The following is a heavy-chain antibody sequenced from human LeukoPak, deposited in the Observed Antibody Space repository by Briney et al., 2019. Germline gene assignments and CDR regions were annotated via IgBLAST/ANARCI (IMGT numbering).Heavy chain of an antibody. Sequence: SGTLSLTCAVSGGSISSIQSGSWVRQPPGKGRGGIGKIYHTGSTNYNTSLKSRVTISLDKSKNQFSLKLTSVTAADTAIYYCARKISYFDSRTYYNRTYYFDYWGQGTLVTVSS. CDR1: GGSISSIQS. V-gene: IGHV4-4*02. CDR2: IYHTGST. D-gene: IGHD3-22*01. CDR3: ARKISYFDSRTYYNRTYYFDY. J-gene: IGHJ4*02.